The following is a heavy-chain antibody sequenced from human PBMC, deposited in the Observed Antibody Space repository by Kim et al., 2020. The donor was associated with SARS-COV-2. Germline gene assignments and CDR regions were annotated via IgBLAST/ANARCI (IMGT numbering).Heavy chain of an antibody. V-gene: IGHV1-46*01. Sequence: ASVKVSCKASGYTFTSYYMHWVRQAPGQGLEWMGIINPSGGSTSYAQKFQGRVTMTRDTSTSTVYMELSSLRSEDTAVYYCARDYYYGSGSYYKGNWFDPWGQGTLVTVSS. CDR3: ARDYYYGSGSYYKGNWFDP. CDR2: INPSGGST. CDR1: GYTFTSYY. D-gene: IGHD3-10*01. J-gene: IGHJ5*02.